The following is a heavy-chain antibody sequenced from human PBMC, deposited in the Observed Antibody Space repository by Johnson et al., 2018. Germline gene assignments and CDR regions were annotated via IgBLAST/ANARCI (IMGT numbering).Heavy chain of an antibody. V-gene: IGHV1-8*02. D-gene: IGHD6-19*01. CDR2: MNPNRGNT. Sequence: QVQLVQSGAEVKKPGSSVKVSCKASGGTFSSYAISWVRQAPGQGLEWMGWMNPNRGNTGYAQKFQGRVTMTRNTSISTAYMALSSLRSEDTAVYYCARPAGYSSGWYLYYYGMDVWGQGTTVTVSS. CDR3: ARPAGYSSGWYLYYYGMDV. J-gene: IGHJ6*02. CDR1: GGTFSSYA.